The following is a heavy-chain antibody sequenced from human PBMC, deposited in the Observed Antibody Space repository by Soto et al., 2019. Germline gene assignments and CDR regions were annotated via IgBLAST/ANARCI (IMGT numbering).Heavy chain of an antibody. V-gene: IGHV4-39*01. CDR2: IYYSGST. D-gene: IGHD3-22*01. CDR1: GGSISSSSYY. Sequence: QLQLEESGPGLVKPSETLSLTCTVSGGSISSSSYYWGWIRQPPGKGLEWIGSIYYSGSTYYNPSLKSRVTISVDTSKNQFSLKLSSVTAADTAVYYCARQEYYDSSGYPIYYYYGMDVWGQGTTVTVSS. CDR3: ARQEYYDSSGYPIYYYYGMDV. J-gene: IGHJ6*02.